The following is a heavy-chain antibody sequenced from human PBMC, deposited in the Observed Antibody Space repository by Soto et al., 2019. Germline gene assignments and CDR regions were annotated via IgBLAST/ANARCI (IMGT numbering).Heavy chain of an antibody. CDR2: FDPEDGET. CDR1: GYTLTELS. J-gene: IGHJ4*02. CDR3: ATVRGAVWQQLDYFDY. Sequence: GASVKVSCKVSGYTLTELSMHWVRQAPGKGLEWMGGFDPEDGETIYAQKFQGRVTMTEDTSTDTAYMELSSLRSEDTAVYYCATVRGAVWQQLDYFDYWGQGTLVTVSS. D-gene: IGHD6-13*01. V-gene: IGHV1-24*01.